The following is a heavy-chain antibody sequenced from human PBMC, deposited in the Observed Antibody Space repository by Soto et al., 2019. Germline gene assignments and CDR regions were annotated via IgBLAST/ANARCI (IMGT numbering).Heavy chain of an antibody. CDR3: AREYYYGSGSYYLDGDY. CDR2: ISYDGSNK. J-gene: IGHJ4*02. D-gene: IGHD3-10*01. V-gene: IGHV3-30-3*01. Sequence: VQLVESGGGVVQPGRSLRLSCAASGFTFSSYAMHWVRQAPGKGLEWVAVISYDGSNKYYADSVKGRFTISRDNSKNTLYLQMNSLRAEDTAVYYCAREYYYGSGSYYLDGDYWGQGTLVTVSS. CDR1: GFTFSSYA.